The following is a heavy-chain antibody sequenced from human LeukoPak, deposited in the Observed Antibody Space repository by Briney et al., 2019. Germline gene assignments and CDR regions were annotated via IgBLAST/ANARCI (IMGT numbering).Heavy chain of an antibody. CDR2: AYYSGST. Sequence: PSETLSLTCTVSGGSISSSSYYWGWIRQPPGKGLEWIGSAYYSGSTYHNPSLKSRVTISVDTSKNQFSLKLSSVTAADTAVYYCARDLYYGSGAFGIWGQGTMVTVSS. V-gene: IGHV4-39*07. CDR3: ARDLYYGSGAFGI. D-gene: IGHD3-10*01. J-gene: IGHJ3*02. CDR1: GGSISSSSYY.